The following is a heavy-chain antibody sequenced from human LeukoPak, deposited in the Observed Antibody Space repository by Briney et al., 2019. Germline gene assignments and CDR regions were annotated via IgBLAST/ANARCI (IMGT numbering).Heavy chain of an antibody. D-gene: IGHD3-3*01. CDR1: GFTFSSYS. J-gene: IGHJ4*02. Sequence: PGGSLRLSCAASGFTFSSYSMNWVRQAPGKGLEWVSSISSSSSYIHYADSVKGRFTISRDNAKNSLYLQMNSLRAEDTAVYYCARDRLAIFGLVDYWGQGTLVTVSS. CDR2: ISSSSSYI. V-gene: IGHV3-21*01. CDR3: ARDRLAIFGLVDY.